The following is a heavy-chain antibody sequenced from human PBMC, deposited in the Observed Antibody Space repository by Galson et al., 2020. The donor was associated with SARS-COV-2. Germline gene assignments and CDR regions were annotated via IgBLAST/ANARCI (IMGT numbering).Heavy chain of an antibody. V-gene: IGHV4-39*01. CDR3: ARHDRNRDYYNGMDV. D-gene: IGHD3-16*02. Sequence: SETLSLTCVISGGSISGGNYYWGWIRQPPGRGLEWIGSGRSRWAPYYNPSLKSRAAISVDTSKNQFSLKLSSVTAADTAVYYCARHDRNRDYYNGMDVWGQGTTVTVSS. CDR2: GRSRWAP. CDR1: GGSISGGNYY. J-gene: IGHJ6*02.